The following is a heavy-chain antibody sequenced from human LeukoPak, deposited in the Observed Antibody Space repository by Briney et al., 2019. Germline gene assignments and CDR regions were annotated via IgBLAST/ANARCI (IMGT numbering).Heavy chain of an antibody. D-gene: IGHD5-18*01. CDR2: IDPSDSET. V-gene: IGHV5-51*01. J-gene: IGHJ4*02. Sequence: GESLKISCKASGYSFTSYWIGWVRQLPGKGLEWMGIIDPSDSETRYTPSFQGQVTISVDKSLSTADLQWNSLKASDTAMYYCARQTAMGRSGDYWGQGTLVTVSS. CDR3: ARQTAMGRSGDY. CDR1: GYSFTSYW.